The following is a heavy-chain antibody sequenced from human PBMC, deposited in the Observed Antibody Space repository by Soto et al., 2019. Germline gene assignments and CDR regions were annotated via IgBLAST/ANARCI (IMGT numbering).Heavy chain of an antibody. CDR3: ARDASPPHWPLNNKDAFDI. J-gene: IGHJ3*02. CDR2: ISSSSSYI. CDR1: GFTFSSYS. V-gene: IGHV3-21*01. D-gene: IGHD1-1*01. Sequence: EVQLVESGGGLVKPGGSLRLSCAASGFTFSSYSMNWVRQAPGKGLEWVSSISSSSSYIYYADSVKGRFTISRDNAKNSLYLQMNSLRAEDTAVYYCARDASPPHWPLNNKDAFDIWGQGTMVTVSS.